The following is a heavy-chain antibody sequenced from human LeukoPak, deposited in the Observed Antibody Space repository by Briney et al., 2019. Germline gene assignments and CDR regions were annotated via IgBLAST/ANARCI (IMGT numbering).Heavy chain of an antibody. CDR1: GGSFSGYY. CDR2: INHSGST. CDR3: AIGLAIVVVPADYYYYMDV. Sequence: SETLSLTCAVYGGSFSGYYWSWIRQPPGKGLEWIGEINHSGSTNYNPSLKSRVTISVDTSKNQFSLRLSSVTAADTAVYYCAIGLAIVVVPADYYYYMDVWGKGTTVTVSS. J-gene: IGHJ6*03. V-gene: IGHV4-34*01. D-gene: IGHD2-2*03.